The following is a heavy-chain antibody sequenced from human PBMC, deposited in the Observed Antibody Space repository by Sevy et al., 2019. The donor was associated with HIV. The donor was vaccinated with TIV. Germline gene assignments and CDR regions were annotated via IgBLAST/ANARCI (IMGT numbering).Heavy chain of an antibody. J-gene: IGHJ5*02. CDR3: APDGRYSGLDP. D-gene: IGHD6-13*01. V-gene: IGHV3-74*01. CDR2: INVDATGI. CDR1: GFTFGNFW. Sequence: GGSLRLSCAASGFTFGNFWMHWVRQAPGKGLVWVSRINVDATGISYADSVKGRFTISRDNAENTLYLQMNSLRAEDTAVYYCAPDGRYSGLDPWGQGTLVTVSS.